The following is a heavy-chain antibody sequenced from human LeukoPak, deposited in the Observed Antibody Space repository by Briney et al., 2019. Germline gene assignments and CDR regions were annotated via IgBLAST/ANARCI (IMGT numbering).Heavy chain of an antibody. CDR2: IIPIFGTA. D-gene: IGHD1-26*01. J-gene: IGHJ4*02. Sequence: SVKVSCKASGYTFTSYGISWVRQAPGQGLEWMGGIIPIFGTANYAQKFQGRVTITADESTSTAYMELSSLRSEDTAVYYCARDAQNKWEPQGSDYWGQGTLVTVSS. CDR3: ARDAQNKWEPQGSDY. CDR1: GYTFTSYG. V-gene: IGHV1-69*13.